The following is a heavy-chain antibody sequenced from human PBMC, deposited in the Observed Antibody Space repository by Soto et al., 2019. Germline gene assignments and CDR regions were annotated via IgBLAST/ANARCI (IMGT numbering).Heavy chain of an antibody. Sequence: GGSLRLSCAASGFTFSSYAMSWVRQAPGKGLEWVSAISGSGGSTYYADSVKGRFTISRDNSKNTLYLQMNSLRAEDTAVYYCASFGRGRRDAFDIWGQGTMVTVSS. J-gene: IGHJ3*02. V-gene: IGHV3-23*01. CDR3: ASFGRGRRDAFDI. CDR2: ISGSGGST. CDR1: GFTFSSYA. D-gene: IGHD3-16*01.